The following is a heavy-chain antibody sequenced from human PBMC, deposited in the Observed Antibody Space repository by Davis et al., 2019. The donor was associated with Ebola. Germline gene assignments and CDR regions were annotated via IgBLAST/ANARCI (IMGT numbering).Heavy chain of an antibody. CDR3: AAYSGTYHDAFDL. CDR2: IVVCSENT. J-gene: IGHJ3*01. V-gene: IGHV1-58*01. Sequence: SVQVSCKASGFTFLTSAVQWVRQARRQRLEYIGWIVVCSENTNYAEEFQERVTITRDMSTATTFMEMSSLRSDDTAVYYCAAYSGTYHDAFDLWGQGTMVTVSS. CDR1: GFTFLTSA. D-gene: IGHD1-26*01.